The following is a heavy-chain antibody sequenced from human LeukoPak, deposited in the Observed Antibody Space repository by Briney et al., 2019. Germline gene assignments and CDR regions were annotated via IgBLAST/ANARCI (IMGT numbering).Heavy chain of an antibody. Sequence: ASVQVSCKASGYTFTSYGISWVRQAPGQGLEWMGWISAYNGNTNYAQKLQGGVTMTTDTSTSTAYMELRSLRSDDMAVYYCAREFDILTGYSPLYYFDYWGQGTLVTVSS. CDR3: AREFDILTGYSPLYYFDY. CDR2: ISAYNGNT. CDR1: GYTFTSYG. J-gene: IGHJ4*02. D-gene: IGHD3-9*01. V-gene: IGHV1-18*03.